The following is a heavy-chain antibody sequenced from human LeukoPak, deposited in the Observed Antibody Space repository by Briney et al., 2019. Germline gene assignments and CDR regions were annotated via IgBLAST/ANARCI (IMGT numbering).Heavy chain of an antibody. D-gene: IGHD1-1*01. J-gene: IGHJ1*01. CDR3: ARSLEREYFQH. CDR1: GGTFSSYA. Sequence: GASVKVSCKASGGTFSSYAISWVRQAPGQGLEWMGWINPNSGGTNYAQKFQGRVTMTRDTSISTAYMELSRLRSDDTAVYYCARSLEREYFQHWGQGTLVTVSS. CDR2: INPNSGGT. V-gene: IGHV1-2*02.